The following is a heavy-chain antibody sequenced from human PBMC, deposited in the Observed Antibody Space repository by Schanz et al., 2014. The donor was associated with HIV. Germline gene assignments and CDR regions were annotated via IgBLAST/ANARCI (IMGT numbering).Heavy chain of an antibody. CDR1: GGTFSSYV. D-gene: IGHD3-3*01. CDR2: IIPIFGTT. J-gene: IGHJ6*02. Sequence: QVQLVQSGAEVKKPGSSVKLSCEASGGTFSSYVINWVRLAPGQGLEWMGGIIPIFGTTNYAQKFQGRVTITADKSTTTSYMELSSLRSEDTAVYYCARPDYDFWVDVWGQGTTVTVSS. V-gene: IGHV1-69*06. CDR3: ARPDYDFWVDV.